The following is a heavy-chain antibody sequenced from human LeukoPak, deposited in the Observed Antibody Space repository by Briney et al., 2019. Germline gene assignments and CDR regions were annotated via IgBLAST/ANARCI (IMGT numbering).Heavy chain of an antibody. CDR1: GFTFSSYG. Sequence: GGSLRLSCAASGFTFSSYGMSWVRQAPGKGLEWVSAISGSGGSTYYADSVKGRFTISRDNSKNTLYLQMNSLRAEDTAVYYCAKSLSEYSSGWYDFDYWGQGTLVTVSS. CDR3: AKSLSEYSSGWYDFDY. V-gene: IGHV3-23*01. J-gene: IGHJ4*02. D-gene: IGHD6-19*01. CDR2: ISGSGGST.